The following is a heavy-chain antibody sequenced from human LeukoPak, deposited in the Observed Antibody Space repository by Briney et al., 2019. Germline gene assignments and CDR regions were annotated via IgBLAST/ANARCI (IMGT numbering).Heavy chain of an antibody. CDR3: ARAPHIAAPHPPPTNWFDP. J-gene: IGHJ5*02. CDR1: GYTFTSYD. V-gene: IGHV1-8*01. CDR2: MNPNSGNP. Sequence: ASVKVSCKASGYTFTSYDINWVRQATGQGLEWMGWMNPNSGNPGYAQKFQGRVTMTRNTSISTAYMELSSLRSEDTAVYYCARAPHIAAPHPPPTNWFDPWGQGTLVTVSS. D-gene: IGHD6-13*01.